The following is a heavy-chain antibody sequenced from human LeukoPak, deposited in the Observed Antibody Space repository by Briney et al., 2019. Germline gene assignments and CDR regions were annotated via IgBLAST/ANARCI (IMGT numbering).Heavy chain of an antibody. D-gene: IGHD3-16*01. CDR1: DYSISSGYY. V-gene: IGHV4-38-2*02. CDR2: IYHSGST. J-gene: IGHJ6*03. CDR3: ARETSQKGAHYMDV. Sequence: SETLSLPFTVSDYSISSGYYWGWIRQPPGKGLEWIGSIYHSGSTNYNPSLKRRVTISVNTSKKQLSLKQGSVTAAGTAVYYCARETSQKGAHYMDVWGKGTTVTISS.